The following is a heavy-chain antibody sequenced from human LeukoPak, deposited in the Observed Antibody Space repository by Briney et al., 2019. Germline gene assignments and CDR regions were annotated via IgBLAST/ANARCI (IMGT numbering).Heavy chain of an antibody. D-gene: IGHD6-19*01. Sequence: GGSLRLSCAASGFPFSDYSMNWVRQAPGKGLEWISYISRSSTTINYADSMKGRFTTSRDNAKNSLYLQMNSLRAEDTAVYYCARGYSSGFYMDVWGKGITVTVSS. CDR1: GFPFSDYS. CDR2: ISRSSTTI. J-gene: IGHJ6*03. V-gene: IGHV3-48*01. CDR3: ARGYSSGFYMDV.